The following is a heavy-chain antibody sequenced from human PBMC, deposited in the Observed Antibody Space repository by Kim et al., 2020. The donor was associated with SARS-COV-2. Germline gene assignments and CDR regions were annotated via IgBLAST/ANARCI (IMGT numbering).Heavy chain of an antibody. V-gene: IGHV6-1*01. D-gene: IGHD6-13*01. J-gene: IGHJ6*02. Sequence: VKSRITINPDTSKNQFSLQLNSVTPEDTAVYYCARVWADRAAGIFHGMDVWGQGTTVTVSS. CDR3: ARVWADRAAGIFHGMDV.